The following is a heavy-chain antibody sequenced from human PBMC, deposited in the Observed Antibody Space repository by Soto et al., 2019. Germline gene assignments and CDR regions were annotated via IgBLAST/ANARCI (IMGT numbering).Heavy chain of an antibody. CDR3: ARGRGWRDY. CDR1: GYRVTSYD. Sequence: XSVKVSCKASGYRVTSYDINWVRQATGQGLEWMGWMDPKTGNTDYGQKFQGRVTMTRNTSISTAYMELSSLTSEDTAVYYCARGRGWRDYWGQGTLVTVSS. J-gene: IGHJ4*02. CDR2: MDPKTGNT. V-gene: IGHV1-8*01. D-gene: IGHD6-19*01.